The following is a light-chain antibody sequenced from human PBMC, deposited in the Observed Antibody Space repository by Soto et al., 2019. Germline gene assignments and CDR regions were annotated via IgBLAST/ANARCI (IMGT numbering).Light chain of an antibody. CDR2: GAS. CDR3: LLYGSSRLST. V-gene: IGKV3-20*01. CDR1: QSVSSSY. Sequence: EIVLTQSPGTLSLSPGERATLSCRASQSVSSSYLAWYQQKPGQAPRLLIYGASSRATGIPDRFSGSGSGNAATLPISSLEPEDFAAEYRLLYGSSRLSTLGHGTKLVIK. J-gene: IGKJ2*01.